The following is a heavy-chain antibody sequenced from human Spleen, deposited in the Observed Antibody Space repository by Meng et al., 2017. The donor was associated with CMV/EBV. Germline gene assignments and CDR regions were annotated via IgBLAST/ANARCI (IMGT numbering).Heavy chain of an antibody. Sequence: LKISCAASGFSFSSYSMSWVRQAPGKGLEWVANIKQDGSEKYYVDSVKGRFTISRDNAKNSLYLQMNSLRAEDTAVYYCARDIVVVPAAIHYTSYYYGMDVWGQGTTVTVSS. CDR2: IKQDGSEK. D-gene: IGHD2-2*02. V-gene: IGHV3-7*01. J-gene: IGHJ6*02. CDR1: GFSFSSYS. CDR3: ARDIVVVPAAIHYTSYYYGMDV.